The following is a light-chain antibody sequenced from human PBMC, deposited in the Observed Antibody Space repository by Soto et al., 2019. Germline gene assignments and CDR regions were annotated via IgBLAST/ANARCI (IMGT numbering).Light chain of an antibody. CDR3: EQSYSTLMYT. Sequence: DIQMTQSPSSLSASVGDRVTITCRASQSISSYLNWYQQKPRKAPNLLIYSASSLQSEVQSRFSHSGSGTDFPLTISSLQPEDFAPYYCEQSYSTLMYTFGQGTKLEI. CDR2: SAS. V-gene: IGKV1-39*01. J-gene: IGKJ2*01. CDR1: QSISSY.